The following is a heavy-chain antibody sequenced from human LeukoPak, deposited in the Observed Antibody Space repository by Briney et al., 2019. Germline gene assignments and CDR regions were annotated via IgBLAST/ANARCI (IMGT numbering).Heavy chain of an antibody. CDR3: ARDSGGSSTHAFDI. D-gene: IGHD2-15*01. V-gene: IGHV1-8*01. Sequence: ASVKVSCKASGYTFTSYDINWVRQATGQGLEWMGWMNPNSGNTGYAQKFQGRVTMTRNTSISTAYMELSSLRSDDTAVYYCARDSGGSSTHAFDIWGQGTMVTVSS. J-gene: IGHJ3*02. CDR2: MNPNSGNT. CDR1: GYTFTSYD.